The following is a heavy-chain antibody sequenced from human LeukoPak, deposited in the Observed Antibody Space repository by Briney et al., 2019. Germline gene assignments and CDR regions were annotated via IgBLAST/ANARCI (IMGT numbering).Heavy chain of an antibody. D-gene: IGHD1-26*01. Sequence: GGSLRLSCAASGFTFSSYAMTWVRQAPGKGPEWVANIKQDGGEEYYLDSVKGRFTISRDNAKSSLYLQMTSLGTEDTAVYYCARDKEEGATKFDHWGLGALVTVSS. J-gene: IGHJ4*02. V-gene: IGHV3-7*03. CDR3: ARDKEEGATKFDH. CDR2: IKQDGGEE. CDR1: GFTFSSYA.